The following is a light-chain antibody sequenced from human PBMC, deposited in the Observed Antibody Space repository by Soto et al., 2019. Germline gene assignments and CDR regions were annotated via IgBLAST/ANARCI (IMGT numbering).Light chain of an antibody. CDR1: QSVSRD. CDR3: QQRSDWPLIT. CDR2: DAS. J-gene: IGKJ5*01. V-gene: IGKV3-11*01. Sequence: EIVMTQSPGTLSLSPGERATLSFRASQSVSRDLAWYQQKPGQAPRLLIYDASNRATGIPARFSGSGSGTDFTLTISSLQPEDFSVYYCQQRSDWPLITFGQGTRPEIK.